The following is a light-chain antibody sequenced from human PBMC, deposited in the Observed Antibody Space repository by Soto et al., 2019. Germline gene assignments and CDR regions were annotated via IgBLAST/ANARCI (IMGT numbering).Light chain of an antibody. CDR3: QQYNSYWT. CDR1: QSISSW. J-gene: IGKJ1*01. V-gene: IGKV1-5*01. CDR2: DAS. Sequence: DIQMTQSPSTLSAXXXXXXXXXXRASQSISSWLAWYQQKPGKAPKLLIYDASSLESGVPSRFSGSGSGTEFTLTISSLQPDDFATYYCQQYNSYWTFGQGTKVDI.